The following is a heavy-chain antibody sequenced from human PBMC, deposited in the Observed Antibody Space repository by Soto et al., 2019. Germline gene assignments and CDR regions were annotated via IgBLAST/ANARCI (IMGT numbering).Heavy chain of an antibody. CDR1: GDSVSSNSAA. V-gene: IGHV6-1*01. CDR3: AREGYSYGYLLYNWFDP. CDR2: TYYRSKWYN. D-gene: IGHD5-18*01. Sequence: QSQTLSLTCAISGDSVSSNSAAWNWIRQSPSRGLEWLGRTYYRSKWYNDYAVSVKSRITINPDTSKNQFSLQLNSVTPEDTAVYYCAREGYSYGYLLYNWFDPWGQGTLVTVSS. J-gene: IGHJ5*02.